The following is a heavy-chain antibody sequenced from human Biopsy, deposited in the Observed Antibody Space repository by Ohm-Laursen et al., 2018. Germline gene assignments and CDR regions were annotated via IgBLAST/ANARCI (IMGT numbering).Heavy chain of an antibody. J-gene: IGHJ4*02. CDR1: GDSISIYY. D-gene: IGHD3-3*01. CDR3: ARARIKTSGVLIPETYYFDS. CDR2: FYYSGST. V-gene: IGHV4-59*07. Sequence: SDTLSLTCNVSGDSISIYYWSWIRQPPGKGLEWIGNFYYSGSTNYNPSLKSRITMSLDRSKSQVSLRMNSVTTADTAVYYCARARIKTSGVLIPETYYFDSWGQGPLVTVSS.